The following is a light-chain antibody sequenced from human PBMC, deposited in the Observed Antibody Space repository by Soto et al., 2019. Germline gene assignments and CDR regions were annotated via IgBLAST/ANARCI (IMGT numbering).Light chain of an antibody. J-gene: IGKJ1*01. Sequence: DIQMTQSPSTLSASVGDRVTITCRASQSISSWLAWYQQKPGKAPKLLIYDASSLESGVPSRFSGSGSGTEFALTISSLQPDDFATYYCQQYNGHLWTFGPGTKVEVK. CDR2: DAS. CDR1: QSISSW. V-gene: IGKV1-5*01. CDR3: QQYNGHLWT.